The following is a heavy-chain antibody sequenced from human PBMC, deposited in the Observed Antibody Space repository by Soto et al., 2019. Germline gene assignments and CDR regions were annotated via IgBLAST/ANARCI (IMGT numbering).Heavy chain of an antibody. CDR2: IYYSGST. CDR3: ARDSTGYYYYYDMDV. V-gene: IGHV4-59*01. CDR1: GGSISSYH. D-gene: IGHD4-4*01. Sequence: PSETLSLTCTVSGGSISSYHWSWIRQPPGKGLEWIGYIYYSGSTNYNPSLKSRVTISVDTSKNQFSLKLSSVTAAGTAVYYCARDSTGYYYYYDMDVWGQGTTVTVSS. J-gene: IGHJ6*02.